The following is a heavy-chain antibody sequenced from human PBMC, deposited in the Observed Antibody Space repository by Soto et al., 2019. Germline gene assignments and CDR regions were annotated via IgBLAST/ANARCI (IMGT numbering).Heavy chain of an antibody. V-gene: IGHV4-34*01. Sequence: SETLSLTCSIYSGSFSGYYWSWIRQPPGKGLEWIGEISQSGNTNYSPSLKSRVSISIDTSKKQFSLNLASVSAADTAVYYCARAPKVSGSSQTRPGFWGQGTLVTGSS. CDR3: ARAPKVSGSSQTRPGF. J-gene: IGHJ4*02. D-gene: IGHD6-6*01. CDR2: ISQSGNT. CDR1: SGSFSGYY.